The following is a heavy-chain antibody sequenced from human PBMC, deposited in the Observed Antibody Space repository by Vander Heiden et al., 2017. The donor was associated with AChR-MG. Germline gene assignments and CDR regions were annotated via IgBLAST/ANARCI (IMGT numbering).Heavy chain of an antibody. CDR3: ARGGRNSDY. J-gene: IGHJ4*02. CDR1: GFTFSSYA. D-gene: IGHD2-15*01. V-gene: IGHV3-23*01. Sequence: EVQLLEYGGGLVQPGGSLRLSCAASGFTFSSYAMSWVRQAPGKGLEWVSTIISSGGSTYYADSVKGRFTISRDNSKNTLYLQMNSLRPEDTAVYYCARGGRNSDYWGQGTLVTVSS. CDR2: IISSGGST.